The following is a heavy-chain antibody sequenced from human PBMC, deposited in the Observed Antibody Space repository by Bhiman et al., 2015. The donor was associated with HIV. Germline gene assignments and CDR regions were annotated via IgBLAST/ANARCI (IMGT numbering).Heavy chain of an antibody. CDR2: ISSTGTII. Sequence: VQLVESGGGLVQPRGSLRLSCAASGFTFSSYEMNWVRQAPGKGLEWISYISSTGTIIYYADSVKGRFTISRDNGKNSLYLQMNSLRAEDTAVYFCAKSRAVSGTVYPFDAFDIWGQGTRVTVSS. V-gene: IGHV3-48*03. CDR1: GFTFSSYE. D-gene: IGHD6-19*01. J-gene: IGHJ3*02. CDR3: AKSRAVSGTVYPFDAFDI.